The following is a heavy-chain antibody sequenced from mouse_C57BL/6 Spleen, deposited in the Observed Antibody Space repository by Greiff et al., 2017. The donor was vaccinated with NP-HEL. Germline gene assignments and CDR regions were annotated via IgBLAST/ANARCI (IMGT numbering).Heavy chain of an antibody. V-gene: IGHV1-82*01. D-gene: IGHD1-1*01. CDR1: GYAFSSSW. Sequence: QVQLQQSGPELVKPGASVKISCKASGYAFSSSWMNWVKQRPGKGLEWIGRIYPGDGDTNYNGKFKGKATLTADKSSRTAYMQLSSLTSEDSAVYFCARGTTVIAPRNWYFDVWGTGTTVTVSS. J-gene: IGHJ1*03. CDR3: ARGTTVIAPRNWYFDV. CDR2: IYPGDGDT.